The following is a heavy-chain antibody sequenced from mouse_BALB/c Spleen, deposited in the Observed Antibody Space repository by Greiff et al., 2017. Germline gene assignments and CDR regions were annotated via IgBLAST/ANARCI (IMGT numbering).Heavy chain of an antibody. CDR3: ARGSGYDMDY. CDR1: GFTFSDYG. Sequence: EVKVEESGGGLVQPGGSRKLSCAASGFTFSDYGMAWVRQAPGQGPEWVAFISNLAYSIYYADTVTGRFTISRENAKNTLYLEMSSLRSEDTAMYYCARGSGYDMDYWGEGTSVTVSS. CDR2: ISNLAYSI. V-gene: IGHV5-15*02. J-gene: IGHJ4*01. D-gene: IGHD4-1*01.